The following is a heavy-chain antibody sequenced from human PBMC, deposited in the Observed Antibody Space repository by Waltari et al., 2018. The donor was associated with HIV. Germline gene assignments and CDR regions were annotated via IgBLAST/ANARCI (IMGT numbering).Heavy chain of an antibody. CDR1: GGSFSGYY. CDR3: ARVTVTFGFYGMDV. V-gene: IGHV4-34*01. D-gene: IGHD4-4*01. J-gene: IGHJ6*02. CDR2: INHSGST. Sequence: QVQLQQWGAGLLKPSETLSLTCAVYGGSFSGYYWSWIRQPPGKGLEWIGEINHSGSTNYHPSLRSRVTISVDTSKNQFSLKLCSVTAADTAVYYCARVTVTFGFYGMDVWGQGTTVTVSS.